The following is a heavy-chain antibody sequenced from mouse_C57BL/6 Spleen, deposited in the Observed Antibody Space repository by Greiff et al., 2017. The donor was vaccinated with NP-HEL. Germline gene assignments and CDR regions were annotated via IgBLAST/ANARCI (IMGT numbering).Heavy chain of an antibody. V-gene: IGHV1-59*01. CDR1: GYTFTSYW. CDR2: IDPSDSYT. J-gene: IGHJ2*01. Sequence: QVQLQQPGAELVRPGTSVKLSCKASGYTFTSYWMHWVKQRPGQGLEWIGVIDPSDSYTNYNQKFKGKATLTVDTSSSTAYMQLSSLTSEDSAVYYCASVDYGNYVNYWGQGTTLTVSS. D-gene: IGHD2-1*01. CDR3: ASVDYGNYVNY.